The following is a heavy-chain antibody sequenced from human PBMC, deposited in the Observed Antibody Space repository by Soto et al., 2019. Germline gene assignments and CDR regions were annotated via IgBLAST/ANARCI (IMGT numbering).Heavy chain of an antibody. CDR3: ARGGAGDDSSGYPYPPSDY. CDR1: GGTFSSYA. D-gene: IGHD3-22*01. Sequence: QVQLVQSGAEVKKPGSSVKVSCKASGGTFSSYAISWVRQAPGQGLEWMGGIIPIFGTANYAQKLQGRVTITADESTSTAYMGLSSLRSEDTAVYYCARGGAGDDSSGYPYPPSDYWGQGTLVTVSS. V-gene: IGHV1-69*01. CDR2: IIPIFGTA. J-gene: IGHJ4*02.